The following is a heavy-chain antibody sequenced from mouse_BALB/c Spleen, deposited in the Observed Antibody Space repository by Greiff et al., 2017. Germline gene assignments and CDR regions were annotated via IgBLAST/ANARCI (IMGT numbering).Heavy chain of an antibody. CDR1: GFTFSSYA. V-gene: IGHV5-9-4*01. CDR2: ISSGGSYT. J-gene: IGHJ4*01. D-gene: IGHD1-1*01. Sequence: EVKLMESGGGLVKPGGSLKLSCAASGFTFSSYAMSWVRQSPEKRLEWVAEISSGGSYTYYPDTVTGRFTISRDNAKNTLYLEMSSLRSEDTAMYYCARVRTKVVARDAMDYWGQGTSVTVSS. CDR3: ARVRTKVVARDAMDY.